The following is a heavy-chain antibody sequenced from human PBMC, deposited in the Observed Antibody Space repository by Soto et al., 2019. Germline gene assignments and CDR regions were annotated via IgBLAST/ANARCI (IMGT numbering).Heavy chain of an antibody. CDR1: GFTFDDYA. D-gene: IGHD6-19*01. J-gene: IGHJ3*02. CDR2: ISWNSGSI. V-gene: IGHV3-9*01. CDR3: AKCRRRGSGWTRDAFDI. Sequence: PGGSLRLSCAASGFTFDDYAMHWVRQAPGKGLEWVSGISWNSGSIGYADSVKGRFTISRDNAKNSLYLQMNSLRAEDTALYYCAKCRRRGSGWTRDAFDIWGQGTMVTVSS.